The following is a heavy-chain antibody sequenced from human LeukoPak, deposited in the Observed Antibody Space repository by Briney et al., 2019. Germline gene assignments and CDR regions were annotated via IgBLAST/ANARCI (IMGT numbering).Heavy chain of an antibody. V-gene: IGHV4-31*03. CDR3: ARQGYYGSGSYYNEGYYFDC. Sequence: SQTLSLTCTVSGGSISSGGYYWSWIRQHPGKGLEWIGYIYYSGSTYYNPSLKSRVTISVDTSKNQFSLKLSSVTAADTAVYYCARQGYYGSGSYYNEGYYFDCWGQGTLVTVSS. D-gene: IGHD3-10*01. CDR2: IYYSGST. J-gene: IGHJ4*02. CDR1: GGSISSGGYY.